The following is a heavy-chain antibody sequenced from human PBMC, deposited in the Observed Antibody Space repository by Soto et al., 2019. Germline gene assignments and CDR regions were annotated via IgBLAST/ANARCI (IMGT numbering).Heavy chain of an antibody. V-gene: IGHV4-59*01. Sequence: SETLSLTCTVSGGSISTYYWSWIRQPPGKGLEWIGYIHYSGSTKYNPSLRSRVTISLDTSKNQFSLRLNSVTAADTAVYYCATWDHRLDPWGQGTLVTVSS. D-gene: IGHD1-26*01. J-gene: IGHJ5*02. CDR2: IHYSGST. CDR1: GGSISTYY. CDR3: ATWDHRLDP.